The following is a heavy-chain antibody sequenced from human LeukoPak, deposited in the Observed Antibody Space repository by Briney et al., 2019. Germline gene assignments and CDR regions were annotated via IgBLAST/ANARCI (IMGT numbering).Heavy chain of an antibody. Sequence: GGSLRLSCAASGFTFSSYGMHWVRQAPGKGLEWVAVISYDGSNKYYADSVKGRFTISRDNSKNTLYLQMNSLRAEDTAVYYCARRAGAYSHPYDYWGQGALVTVSS. CDR1: GFTFSSYG. CDR2: ISYDGSNK. J-gene: IGHJ4*02. CDR3: ARRAGAYSHPYDY. D-gene: IGHD4/OR15-4a*01. V-gene: IGHV3-30*03.